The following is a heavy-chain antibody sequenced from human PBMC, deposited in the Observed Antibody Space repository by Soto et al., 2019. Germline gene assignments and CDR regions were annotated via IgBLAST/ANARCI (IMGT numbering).Heavy chain of an antibody. J-gene: IGHJ5*02. CDR1: GYTFDTYW. CDR2: IYP. D-gene: IGHD3-16*01. V-gene: IGHV3-30*02. CDR3: AKSLRWMITSPPFDP. Sequence: GESLKISCKASGYTFDTYWIDWVRQMPGKGLEWMGIIYPADSVKGRFTISRDNSKNTLYLQMNSLRAEDTAVYYCAKSLRWMITSPPFDPWGQGTLVTSPQ.